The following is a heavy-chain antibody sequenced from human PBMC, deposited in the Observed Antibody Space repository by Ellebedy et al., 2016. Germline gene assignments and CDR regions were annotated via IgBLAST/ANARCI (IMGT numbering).Heavy chain of an antibody. D-gene: IGHD3-22*01. V-gene: IGHV3-23*01. J-gene: IGHJ4*02. CDR1: GFTFSSYA. Sequence: GESLKISCAASGFTFSSYAMSWVRQAPGKGLEWVSAISGSGGSTYYADSVKGRFTISRDNSKNTLYLQMNSLRAEDTAVYYCAKPYDRAGYWGQGTLVTVSS. CDR3: AKPYDRAGY. CDR2: ISGSGGST.